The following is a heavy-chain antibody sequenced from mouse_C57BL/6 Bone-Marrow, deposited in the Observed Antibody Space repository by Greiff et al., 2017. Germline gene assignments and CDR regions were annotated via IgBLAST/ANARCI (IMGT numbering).Heavy chain of an antibody. J-gene: IGHJ2*01. CDR1: GYAFSSSW. CDR2: IYPGDGDT. D-gene: IGHD2-1*01. V-gene: IGHV1-82*01. Sequence: QVQLQQSGPELVKPGASVKISCKASGYAFSSSWMNWVKQRPGKGLEWIGRIYPGDGDTNYNGKFKGKATLTADKSSSTAYMQLSSLTSEDSAVYFCARPIYYGNYVGDYWGQGTTLTVS. CDR3: ARPIYYGNYVGDY.